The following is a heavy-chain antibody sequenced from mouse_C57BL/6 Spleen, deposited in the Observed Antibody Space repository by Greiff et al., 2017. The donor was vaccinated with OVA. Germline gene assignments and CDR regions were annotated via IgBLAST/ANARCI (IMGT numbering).Heavy chain of an antibody. CDR3: ARGAHYYGSGYYAMDY. D-gene: IGHD1-1*01. J-gene: IGHJ4*01. Sequence: EVQLVESEGGLVQPGRSMKLSCTASGFTFSDYYMAWVRQVPEKGLEWVANINYDGSSTYYLDSLKSRFIISRDNAKNILYLQMSSLKSEDTATYYCARGAHYYGSGYYAMDYWGQGTSVTVSS. CDR2: INYDGSST. CDR1: GFTFSDYY. V-gene: IGHV5-16*01.